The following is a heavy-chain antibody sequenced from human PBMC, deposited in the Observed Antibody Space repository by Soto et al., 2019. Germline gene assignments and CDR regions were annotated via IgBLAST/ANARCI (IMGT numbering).Heavy chain of an antibody. CDR2: ISSSTGYT. CDR3: ARDGSGSYYYGMDV. Sequence: QVQLVESGGGLVKPGGSLRLSCEASGFTFSDYYMSWIRQAPGKGLEWISYISSSTGYTNYADSVKGRFTISRDNAKNSLYLHMSSLRGDDTAVYYCARDGSGSYYYGMDVWGQGTTVTVSS. D-gene: IGHD3-10*01. J-gene: IGHJ6*02. CDR1: GFTFSDYY. V-gene: IGHV3-11*05.